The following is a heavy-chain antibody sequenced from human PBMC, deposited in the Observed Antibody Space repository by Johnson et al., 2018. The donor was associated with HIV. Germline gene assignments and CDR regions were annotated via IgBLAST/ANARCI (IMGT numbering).Heavy chain of an antibody. V-gene: IGHV3-30*03. CDR1: GFTFSSYG. CDR2: ISYDGSNK. CDR3: ARGLGLLLRLGAFDI. J-gene: IGHJ3*02. Sequence: QVQLVESGGGLVQPGGSLRLSCAASGFTFSSYGIHWVRQAPGKGLEWVAVISYDGSNKYYADSVKGRFTTARDNSKNTQYLQMNSLRAEDTAVYYCARGLGLLLRLGAFDIWGQGTMVAVSP. D-gene: IGHD3-22*01.